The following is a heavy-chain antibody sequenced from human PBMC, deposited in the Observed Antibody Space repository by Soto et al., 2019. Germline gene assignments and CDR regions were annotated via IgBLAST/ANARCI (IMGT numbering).Heavy chain of an antibody. V-gene: IGHV3-30*18. D-gene: IGHD6-6*01. CDR2: MSNDGSNK. J-gene: IGHJ6*02. CDR1: GFTFSSYG. CDR3: AKGSSSVYYYYYGIDA. Sequence: GGSLRLSCAASGFTFSSYGMHWVSQAPGKGLEWVAVMSNDGSNKYYADSVKGRFTISRDNSKNMLYLQMNSLRTEDTAVSYCAKGSSSVYYYYYGIDAWGQGTTVAVSS.